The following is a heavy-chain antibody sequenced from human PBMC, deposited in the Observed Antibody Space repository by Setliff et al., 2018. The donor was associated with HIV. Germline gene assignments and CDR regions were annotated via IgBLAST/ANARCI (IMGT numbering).Heavy chain of an antibody. CDR2: VFYTGSA. J-gene: IGHJ6*03. Sequence: SSETLSLTCTVSGDSFSNYYWSWIRQPPGKGLEWIGYVFYTGSATYNPSLKGRVSISVDRSTNRFSLMLHSVTAADTAVYYCARGPSGGGFYYMDVWGKGTTVTVSS. CDR1: GDSFSNYY. D-gene: IGHD2-15*01. V-gene: IGHV4-59*01. CDR3: ARGPSGGGFYYMDV.